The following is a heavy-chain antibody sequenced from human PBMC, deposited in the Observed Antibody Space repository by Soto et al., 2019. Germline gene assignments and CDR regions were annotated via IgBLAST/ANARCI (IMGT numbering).Heavy chain of an antibody. CDR3: ARDPIRGDNYNFDY. D-gene: IGHD4-4*01. CDR1: RFTFSSYT. J-gene: IGHJ4*02. CDR2: ISGSGGST. Sequence: EVQLLESGGGLVQPGGSLRLSCAASRFTFSSYTMSWARQAPGKGLEWVSTISGSGGSTYYADSVKGRFTISRDNSKNSLYLQMNSLRAEDTAVYYCARDPIRGDNYNFDYWGQGTLVTVSS. V-gene: IGHV3-23*01.